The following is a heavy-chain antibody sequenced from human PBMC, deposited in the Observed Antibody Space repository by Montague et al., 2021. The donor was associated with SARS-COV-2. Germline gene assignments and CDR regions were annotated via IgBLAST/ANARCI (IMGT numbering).Heavy chain of an antibody. J-gene: IGHJ6*02. CDR1: GFTFSRYA. V-gene: IGHV3-30-3*01. D-gene: IGHD2-21*02. CDR2: ISYDGSNK. CDR3: ARDPDIVVVTATLYPFCMDV. Sequence: SLRLSCAASGFTFSRYAMHWVRQAPCKVLEWVAVISYDGSNKYYXXSLKVRFTISRDNSKNTLYLQMNSLRAEDTAVYYCARDPDIVVVTATLYPFCMDVWGQGTTVTVSS.